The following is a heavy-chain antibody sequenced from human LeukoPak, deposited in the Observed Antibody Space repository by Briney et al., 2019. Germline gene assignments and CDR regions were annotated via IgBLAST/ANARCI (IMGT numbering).Heavy chain of an antibody. CDR1: GGSMSSGDYY. CDR3: ATGRFYFDY. J-gene: IGHJ4*02. Sequence: PSQTLSLTCTVSGGSMSSGDYYWSWIRQPPGKGLEWMGYIYHSGTTYYNPSLKSRITMSVDTSKNQFSLRLTSVTAADTAVYYCATGRFYFDYWGEGTRVTVSS. CDR2: IYHSGTT. V-gene: IGHV4-30-4*08. D-gene: IGHD1-26*01.